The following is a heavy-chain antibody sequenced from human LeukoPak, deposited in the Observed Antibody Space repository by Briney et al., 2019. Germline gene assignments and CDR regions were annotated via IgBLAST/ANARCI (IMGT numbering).Heavy chain of an antibody. Sequence: ASVKVSCKASGYTFTSYGISWVRQASGQGLEWMGWISAYNGNTNYAQKLQGRVTMTTDTSTSTAYMELRSLRSDDTAVYYCARDRPVEMATSDFDYWGQGTLVTVSS. CDR1: GYTFTSYG. V-gene: IGHV1-18*01. CDR2: ISAYNGNT. J-gene: IGHJ4*02. D-gene: IGHD5-24*01. CDR3: ARDRPVEMATSDFDY.